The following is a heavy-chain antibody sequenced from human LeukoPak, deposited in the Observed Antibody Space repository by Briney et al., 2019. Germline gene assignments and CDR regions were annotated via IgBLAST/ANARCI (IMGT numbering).Heavy chain of an antibody. CDR3: ARADNYGSILDY. J-gene: IGHJ4*02. CDR2: IDQDGSAE. CDR1: GFTFSNYW. V-gene: IGHV3-7*04. Sequence: GGSLRLSRAASGFTFSNYWMSWVRQSPGRGLEWVANIDQDGSAEYYVDSVGGRFTVSRDNAKNSLYLQIDSLRAEDTAVYYCARADNYGSILDYWGRGTLVTVSS. D-gene: IGHD3-10*01.